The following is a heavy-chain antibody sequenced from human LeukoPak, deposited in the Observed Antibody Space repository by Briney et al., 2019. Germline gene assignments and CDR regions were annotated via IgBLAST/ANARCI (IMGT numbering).Heavy chain of an antibody. Sequence: SETLSLTCTVSSGSISSYYWSWIRQPPGKGLEWIGYIYYSGSTNYNPSLKSRVTISVDTSKNQFSLKLSSVTAADTAVYYCARCIHSWYYFDYWGQGTLVTVSS. D-gene: IGHD6-13*01. CDR1: SGSISSYY. J-gene: IGHJ4*02. CDR3: ARCIHSWYYFDY. V-gene: IGHV4-59*01. CDR2: IYYSGST.